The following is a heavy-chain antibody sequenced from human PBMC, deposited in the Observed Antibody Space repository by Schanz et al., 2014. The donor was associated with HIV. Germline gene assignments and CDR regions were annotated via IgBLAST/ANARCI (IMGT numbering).Heavy chain of an antibody. J-gene: IGHJ4*02. CDR2: ITESGGRT. D-gene: IGHD3-22*01. CDR3: AKPEYDSSGNSQSHFDY. Sequence: EVQLLESGGGLVKPGGSLRLSCAASGFTFSASAIHWVRQAPGKGLEWVSSITESGGRTYYADSVNGRFTISRDNSKNTLYLQMTTLRTEDTAVYYCAKPEYDSSGNSQSHFDYWGQGTLVTVSS. CDR1: GFTFSASA. V-gene: IGHV3-23*01.